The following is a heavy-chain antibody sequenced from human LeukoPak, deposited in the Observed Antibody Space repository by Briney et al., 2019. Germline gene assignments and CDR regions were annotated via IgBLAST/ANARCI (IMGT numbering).Heavy chain of an antibody. V-gene: IGHV3-30-3*01. D-gene: IGHD1-26*01. J-gene: IGHJ4*02. CDR2: ISYDGSNK. Sequence: GGSLRLSCAPSGFTFPNYAIHWVRQAPGKGLEWVALISYDGSNKYYADSVKGRFTISRDNAKNSLYLQMNSLRAEDTAVYYCASRVGAQDYWGQGTLVTVSS. CDR1: GFTFPNYA. CDR3: ASRVGAQDY.